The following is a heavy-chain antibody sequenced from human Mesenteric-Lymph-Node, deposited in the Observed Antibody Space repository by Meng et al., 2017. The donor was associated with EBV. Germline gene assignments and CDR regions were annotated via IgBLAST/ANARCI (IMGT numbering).Heavy chain of an antibody. J-gene: IGHJ4*02. CDR2: IYHSGRT. CDR3: ARVGQWLPIDY. D-gene: IGHD6-19*01. V-gene: IGHV4-4*02. Sequence: QVLRQGWCPGLWNPSGPLAPSCAVAGGLIRSSNWLSWVRRPPGKGLGWVGEIYHSGRTNYNPSRKSRVTISVDKSKNQFSLNLSSVTAADTAVYYCARVGQWLPIDYWGQGTLVTVSS. CDR1: GGLIRSSNW.